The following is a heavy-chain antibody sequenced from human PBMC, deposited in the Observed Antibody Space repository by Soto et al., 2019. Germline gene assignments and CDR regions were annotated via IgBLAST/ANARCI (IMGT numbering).Heavy chain of an antibody. J-gene: IGHJ4*02. Sequence: QVSLQESGPGLVNPSQTLSLTCTVSGGSISSGDFYWSWFRQAPGKGLEWIGYIYDSGTFYYNPSLRTRLTISIDASKNQFSLRLSSVTAADTAVYYCARDGRIAVAATDFWCQGTLVTVSS. CDR3: ARDGRIAVAATDF. V-gene: IGHV4-30-4*01. CDR2: IYDSGTF. CDR1: GGSISSGDFY. D-gene: IGHD6-19*01.